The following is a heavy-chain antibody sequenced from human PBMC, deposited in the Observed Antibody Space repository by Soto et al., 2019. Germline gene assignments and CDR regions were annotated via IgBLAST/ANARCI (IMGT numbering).Heavy chain of an antibody. CDR2: ISGRGGST. CDR3: AKAPQVVVVVRFYYYMDV. CDR1: GFTFSSYA. D-gene: IGHD2-2*01. V-gene: IGHV3-23*01. J-gene: IGHJ6*03. Sequence: GGSLRLSCAASGFTFSSYAMSWVRQAPGKGLEWVSAISGRGGSTYYADSVKGRFTISRDNSKNTRYLQMNSLRAEDTAVYYCAKAPQVVVVVRFYYYMDVWGKGTTVTVSS.